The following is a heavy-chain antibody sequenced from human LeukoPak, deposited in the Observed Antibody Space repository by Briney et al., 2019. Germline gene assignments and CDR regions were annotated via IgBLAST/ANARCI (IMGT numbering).Heavy chain of an antibody. Sequence: GGSLRLSXAASGFTFSSYSMNWVRQAPGKGLEWVSSISSSSSYIYYADSVKGRFTISRDNAKNSLYLQMNSLRAEDTAVYYCASGYYDFWSGQGDYWGQGTLVTVSS. V-gene: IGHV3-21*01. J-gene: IGHJ4*02. CDR2: ISSSSSYI. D-gene: IGHD3-3*01. CDR1: GFTFSSYS. CDR3: ASGYYDFWSGQGDY.